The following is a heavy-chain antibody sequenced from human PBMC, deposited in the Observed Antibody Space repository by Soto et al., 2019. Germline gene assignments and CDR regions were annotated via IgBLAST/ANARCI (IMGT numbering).Heavy chain of an antibody. D-gene: IGHD3-22*01. V-gene: IGHV4-34*01. CDR1: GGSFSGYY. J-gene: IGHJ6*02. CDR3: ARGWRYSSGYYPRIGPYGMDV. Sequence: QVQLQQWGAGLLKPSETLSLTCAVYGGSFSGYYWSWIRQPPGKGLEWIGEINHSGSTNYNPSLKSRVTISVDTSKNQFSLKLSSVTAADTAVYYCARGWRYSSGYYPRIGPYGMDVWGPGTTVTVSS. CDR2: INHSGST.